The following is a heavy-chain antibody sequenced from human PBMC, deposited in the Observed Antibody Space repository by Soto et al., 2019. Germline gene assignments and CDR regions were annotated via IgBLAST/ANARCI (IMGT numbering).Heavy chain of an antibody. Sequence: PGGSLRLSCAASGFTFSSYGMHWVRQAPGKGLEWVAVISYDGSNKYYADSVKGRFTISRDNSKNTLYLQMNSLRAEDTAVYYCAKESIKIFGVAYGMDVWGQGTTVPVSS. CDR3: AKESIKIFGVAYGMDV. D-gene: IGHD3-3*01. J-gene: IGHJ6*02. V-gene: IGHV3-30*18. CDR2: ISYDGSNK. CDR1: GFTFSSYG.